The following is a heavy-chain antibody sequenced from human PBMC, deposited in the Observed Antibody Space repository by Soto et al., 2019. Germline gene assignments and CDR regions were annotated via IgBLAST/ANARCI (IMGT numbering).Heavy chain of an antibody. CDR3: ATGIRDGYNSGWFDP. CDR2: FDPEDGET. CDR1: GYTLTELS. V-gene: IGHV1-24*01. Sequence: ASVKVSCKVSGYTLTELSMHWVRQAPGKGLEWMGGFDPEDGETIYAQKFQGRVTMTEDTSTDTAYMELSSLRSEDTAVYYCATGIRDGYNSGWFDPWGQGTLVTVSS. J-gene: IGHJ5*01. D-gene: IGHD5-12*01.